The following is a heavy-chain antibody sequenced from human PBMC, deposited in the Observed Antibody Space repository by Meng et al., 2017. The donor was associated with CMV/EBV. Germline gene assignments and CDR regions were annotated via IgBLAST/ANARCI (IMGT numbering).Heavy chain of an antibody. D-gene: IGHD6-13*01. CDR3: ARDLAAAATGYFQH. CDR2: ISAYSGNT. CDR1: GYTFTSYG. V-gene: IGHV1-18*01. J-gene: IGHJ1*01. Sequence: ASVKVSCKASGYTFTSYGISWVRQAPGQGLEWMGWISAYSGNTNYAQKLQGRVTMTTDTSTSTAYMELRSLRSDDTAVYYCARDLAAAATGYFQHWGQGTLVTVSS.